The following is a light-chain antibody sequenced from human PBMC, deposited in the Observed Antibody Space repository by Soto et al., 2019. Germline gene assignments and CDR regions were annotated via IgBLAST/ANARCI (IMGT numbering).Light chain of an antibody. J-gene: IGKJ4*01. CDR3: QHRSNWPLT. CDR2: DAS. V-gene: IGKV3-11*01. CDR1: QSVSSY. Sequence: EIVLTQSPATLSLSPVERATLSCRASQSVSSYLAWYQQKPGQAPRLLIYDASNRATGIPARFSGSGSGTDFTLTISSLEPEDFAVYCCQHRSNWPLTFGVGTKVEIK.